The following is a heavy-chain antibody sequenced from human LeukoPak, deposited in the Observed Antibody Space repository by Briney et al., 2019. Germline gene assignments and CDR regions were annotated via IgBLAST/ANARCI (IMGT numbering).Heavy chain of an antibody. V-gene: IGHV1-2*02. D-gene: IGHD5-18*01. CDR2: INPNSGGT. Sequence: GASVKVSCKASGYTFTGYYMHWVRQAPGQGLEWMGWINPNSGGTNYAQEFQGRVTMTRDTSISTAYMELSRLRSDDTAVYYCAREIRGYSYDYYFDYWGQGTLVTVSS. CDR1: GYTFTGYY. J-gene: IGHJ4*02. CDR3: AREIRGYSYDYYFDY.